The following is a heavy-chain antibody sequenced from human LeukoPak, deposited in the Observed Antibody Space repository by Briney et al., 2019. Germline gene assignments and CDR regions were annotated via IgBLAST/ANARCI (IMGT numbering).Heavy chain of an antibody. CDR1: GFTFSSYA. D-gene: IGHD3-10*01. CDR2: ISGSGGST. Sequence: GGSLRLSCAASGFTFSSYAMSWVRQAPGKGLEWVSAISGSGGSTYYADSVKGRFTISRDNSKNTLYLQMNSLRAEDTAVYYCAKGQDLLWFGEPIYCFDYWGQGTLVTVSS. CDR3: AKGQDLLWFGEPIYCFDY. V-gene: IGHV3-23*01. J-gene: IGHJ4*02.